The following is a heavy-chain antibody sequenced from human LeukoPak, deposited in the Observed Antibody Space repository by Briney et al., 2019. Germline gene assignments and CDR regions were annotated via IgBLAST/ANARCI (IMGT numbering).Heavy chain of an antibody. CDR1: GYTFTSYG. D-gene: IGHD5-18*01. V-gene: IGHV1-18*04. CDR2: ISAYNGNT. CDR3: ARDDSYALDY. Sequence: LWASVKVSCKASGYTFTSYGVSWVRQAPGQGLEWMGWISAYNGNTNYAQKLQGRVTMTTDTSTSTAYMELRSLRSDDTAVYYCARDDSYALDYWGQGTLVTVSS. J-gene: IGHJ4*02.